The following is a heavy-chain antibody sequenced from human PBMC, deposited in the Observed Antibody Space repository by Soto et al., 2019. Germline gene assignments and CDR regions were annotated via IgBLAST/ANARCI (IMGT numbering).Heavy chain of an antibody. Sequence: SETLSLTCAVYGGSFSGYYWSWIRQPPGKGLEWTGEINHSGSTNYNPSLKSRVTISVDTSKNQFSLKLSSVTAADTAVYYCASLEPFDPWGQGTLVTVSS. CDR3: ASLEPFDP. V-gene: IGHV4-34*01. J-gene: IGHJ5*02. CDR2: INHSGST. CDR1: GGSFSGYY.